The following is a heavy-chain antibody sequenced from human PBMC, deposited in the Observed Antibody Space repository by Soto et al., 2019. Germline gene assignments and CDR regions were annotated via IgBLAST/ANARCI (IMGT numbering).Heavy chain of an antibody. J-gene: IGHJ4*01. CDR2: ISGSGDNT. CDR1: GFIFSDYA. V-gene: IGHV3-23*01. CDR3: AKGRAITVYGVDSLFDY. D-gene: IGHD3-3*01. Sequence: GSLRLSCKASGFIFSDYAMTWVRQAPGRGLEWVSVISGSGDNTFYAASVKGRFAISRDNSKNVLYLQMNSLSADDAAVYFCAKGRAITVYGVDSLFDYWGLGTLVTVSS.